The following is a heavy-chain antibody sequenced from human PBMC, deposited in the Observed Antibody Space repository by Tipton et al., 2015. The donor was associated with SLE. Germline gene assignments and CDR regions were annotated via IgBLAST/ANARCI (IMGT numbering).Heavy chain of an antibody. Sequence: TLSLTCTVSGYSISSGYYWGWIRQPPGKGLEWIGTIYHSGYTYHNPSLKSRVTLSVDTSKNLFSLKLSSVTAADTALYYCARGTNYDSGGYYSYWGQGTLVTVSS. CDR1: GYSISSGYY. V-gene: IGHV4-38-2*02. D-gene: IGHD3-22*01. CDR3: ARGTNYDSGGYYSY. CDR2: IYHSGYT. J-gene: IGHJ4*02.